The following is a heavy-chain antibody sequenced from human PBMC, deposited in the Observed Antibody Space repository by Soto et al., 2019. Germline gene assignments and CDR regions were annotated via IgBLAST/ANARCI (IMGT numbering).Heavy chain of an antibody. CDR1: GGSISSGGYY. CDR3: ARAGYFDWYTCFDY. J-gene: IGHJ4*02. V-gene: IGHV4-31*03. Sequence: QVQLQESGPGLVKPSQTPSLTCTVSGGSISSGGYYWSWIRQHPGKGLEWIGYIYYSGSTYYNPSPKSRVTISVDTSKNQFSLKLSSVTAADTAVYYCARAGYFDWYTCFDYWGQGTLVTVSS. CDR2: IYYSGST. D-gene: IGHD3-9*01.